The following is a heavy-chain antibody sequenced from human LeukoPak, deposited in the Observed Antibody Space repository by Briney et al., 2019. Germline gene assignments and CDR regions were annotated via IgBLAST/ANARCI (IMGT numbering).Heavy chain of an antibody. V-gene: IGHV1-18*01. Sequence: ASVKVSCKASGYTFTSYGISWVRQAPGQRLEWMGCIIAYNVNTNYAQNLQGRVTMTTDTSTSTAYMELRSLRSGDSVVYYCARVGVAGSGGSCYSWWGGPWGEGTLVSVCS. CDR3: ARVGVAGSGGSCYSWWGGP. CDR1: GYTFTSYG. CDR2: IIAYNVNT. J-gene: IGHJ5*02. D-gene: IGHD2-15*01.